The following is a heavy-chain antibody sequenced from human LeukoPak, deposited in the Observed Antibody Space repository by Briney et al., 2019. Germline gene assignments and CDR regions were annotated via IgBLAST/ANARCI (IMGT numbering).Heavy chain of an antibody. J-gene: IGHJ6*02. CDR1: GFTFSDYY. CDR3: ARDYGDYDYYYSGMDV. V-gene: IGHV3-11*06. Sequence: GGSLRLSCAASGFTFSDYYMSWIRQAPGKGLEWVSYISSSSSYTNYADSVKGRFTISRDNAKNSLYLQMNSLRAEDTAVYYCARDYGDYDYYYSGMDVWGQGPTVTVSS. D-gene: IGHD4-17*01. CDR2: ISSSSSYT.